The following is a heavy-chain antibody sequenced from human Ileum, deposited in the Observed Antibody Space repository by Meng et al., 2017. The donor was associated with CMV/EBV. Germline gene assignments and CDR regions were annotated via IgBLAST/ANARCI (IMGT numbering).Heavy chain of an antibody. D-gene: IGHD3-10*01. J-gene: IGHJ4*01. Sequence: GESLKISCAASGFIFSSYSMYWVRQAPGKGLEWISYISGSGNNIYYADSLKGRFTISRDNAKNSLYLQVNSLRAEDTAVYYCARPHSNYDGHYFDYWGQGNLVNVAS. CDR1: GFIFSSYS. V-gene: IGHV3-48*04. CDR2: ISGSGNNI. CDR3: ARPHSNYDGHYFDY.